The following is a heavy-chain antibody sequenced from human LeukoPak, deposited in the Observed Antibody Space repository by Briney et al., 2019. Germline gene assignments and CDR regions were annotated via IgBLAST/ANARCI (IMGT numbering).Heavy chain of an antibody. Sequence: SETLSLTCTVSGGSISSSSYYWGWIRQPPGKGLEWIGSIYYSGSTYYNPSLKSRVTISVDTSKNQFSLKLSSVTAADTAVYYCARSCDGYSSGCFDYWGQGTLVTVSS. CDR3: ARSCDGYSSGCFDY. J-gene: IGHJ4*02. D-gene: IGHD6-19*01. V-gene: IGHV4-39*07. CDR1: GGSISSSSYY. CDR2: IYYSGST.